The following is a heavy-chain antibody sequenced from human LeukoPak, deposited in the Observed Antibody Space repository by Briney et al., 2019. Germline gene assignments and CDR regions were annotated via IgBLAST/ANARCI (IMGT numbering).Heavy chain of an antibody. CDR1: GFRFTNAW. CDR3: TTDLGITMIRGVIVS. D-gene: IGHD3-10*01. Sequence: GGSLRLSCAASGFRFTNAWMKWVRQPPGKGLEWVGRIKSKADGETTDYAAPVKGRFTMSRDDSKATLYLQMNYLITEDTAVYYCTTDLGITMIRGVIVSWGQGTLVTVSS. V-gene: IGHV3-15*01. CDR2: IKSKADGETT. J-gene: IGHJ4*02.